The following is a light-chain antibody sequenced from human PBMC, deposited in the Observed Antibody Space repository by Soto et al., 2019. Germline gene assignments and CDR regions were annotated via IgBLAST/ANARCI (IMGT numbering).Light chain of an antibody. Sequence: DIQMTQSPSSLSASIGDRVTITCRASQTITTYLNWYQQKPGKAPKLLIYAASSLQSGVPSRFSGGGSGTDFTLTIGSLQPEDFATYYCQQSYSTPPLTFGKGTKVEIK. CDR2: AAS. CDR1: QTITTY. J-gene: IGKJ1*01. CDR3: QQSYSTPPLT. V-gene: IGKV1-39*01.